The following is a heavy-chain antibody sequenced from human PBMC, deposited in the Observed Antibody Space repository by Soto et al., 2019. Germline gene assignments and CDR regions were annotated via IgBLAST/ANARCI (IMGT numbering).Heavy chain of an antibody. CDR1: GFTFSYYP. J-gene: IGHJ6*02. CDR2: ISFDGSNK. CDR3: ARVPGDMVAILYSYPLDGREPLSDVDV. D-gene: IGHD5-12*01. V-gene: IGHV3-30*04. Sequence: QMQLVESGGGAVQPGRSLRLSCAASGFTFSYYPMHWVRQAPGKGLEWVAVISFDGSNKYYADSVKGRFTISRDNSKNTLYLQMNSQRGEDTAVYYCARVPGDMVAILYSYPLDGREPLSDVDVWGQGTTVTVSS.